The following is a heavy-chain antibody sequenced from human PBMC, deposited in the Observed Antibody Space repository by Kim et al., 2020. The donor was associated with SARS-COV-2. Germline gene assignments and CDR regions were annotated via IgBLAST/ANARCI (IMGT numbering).Heavy chain of an antibody. J-gene: IGHJ5*02. CDR1: GGSISSYY. CDR3: ASGVSGGSGRYYDNWFDP. D-gene: IGHD3-10*01. V-gene: IGHV4-59*01. Sequence: SETLSLTCTVSGGSISSYYWSWIRQPPGKGLEWIGYIYYSGSTNYNPSLKSRVTISVDTSKNQFSLKLSSVTAADTAVYYCASGVSGGSGRYYDNWFDP. CDR2: IYYSGST.